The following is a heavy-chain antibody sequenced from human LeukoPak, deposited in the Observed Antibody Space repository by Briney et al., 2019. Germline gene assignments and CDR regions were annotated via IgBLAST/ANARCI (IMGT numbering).Heavy chain of an antibody. V-gene: IGHV3-23*01. J-gene: IGHJ5*02. Sequence: PGGSLRLSCAASGFTFSNFAMMWVRQAPGTGLQWVSTITGYGATFYSDAVRGRCTIFRATSMNTLFLQMNSLGAEDTAVYYCAKGAAAGKVDWFDPWGQGTLVTVSS. CDR3: AKGAAAGKVDWFDP. D-gene: IGHD6-13*01. CDR1: GFTFSNFA. CDR2: ITGYGAT.